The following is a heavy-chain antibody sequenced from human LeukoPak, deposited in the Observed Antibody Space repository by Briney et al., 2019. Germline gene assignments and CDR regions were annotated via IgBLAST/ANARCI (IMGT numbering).Heavy chain of an antibody. D-gene: IGHD1-26*01. CDR3: TRSESGTYKGGFDF. Sequence: GGSLRLSCAASGFTFSSYEMNWVRQAPGKGLEWVGFIRSKTYGGTGEYAASVKGRFTISRDDSKSIAHLQMNSLKTEDTAVYYCTRSESGTYKGGFDFWGQGTLVTVSS. CDR1: GFTFSSYE. CDR2: IRSKTYGGTG. J-gene: IGHJ4*02. V-gene: IGHV3-49*04.